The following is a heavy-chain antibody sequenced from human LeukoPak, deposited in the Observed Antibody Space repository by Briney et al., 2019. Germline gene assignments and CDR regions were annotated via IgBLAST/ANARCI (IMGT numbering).Heavy chain of an antibody. CDR1: GFTFSGYG. V-gene: IGHV3-30*02. D-gene: IGHD2-21*02. Sequence: PGGSLRLSCAASGFTFSGYGMHWVRQAPGKGLEWVAFIRYDGTNNYYADSVKGRFTISRDNSKNTLYLQMNSLRAEDTAVYYCAKTGGDLEDYYYMDVWGKGTTVTVSS. J-gene: IGHJ6*03. CDR3: AKTGGDLEDYYYMDV. CDR2: IRYDGTNN.